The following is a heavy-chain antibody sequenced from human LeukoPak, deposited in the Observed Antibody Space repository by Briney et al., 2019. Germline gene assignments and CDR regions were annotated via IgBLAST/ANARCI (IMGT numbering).Heavy chain of an antibody. D-gene: IGHD5-18*01. Sequence: SETLSLTCTVSGGSISSYYWSWIRQPPGKGLEWIGYIYYSGSTNYNPSLKSRVTISVDTSKNQFSLKLSSVTAADTAVYYCARRGFGYSYGFVSYYFDYWGQGTLVTVSS. CDR3: ARRGFGYSYGFVSYYFDY. CDR1: GGSISSYY. V-gene: IGHV4-59*01. CDR2: IYYSGST. J-gene: IGHJ4*02.